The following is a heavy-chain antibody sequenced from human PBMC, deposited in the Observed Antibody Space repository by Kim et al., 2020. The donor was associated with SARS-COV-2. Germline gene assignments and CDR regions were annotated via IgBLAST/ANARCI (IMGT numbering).Heavy chain of an antibody. V-gene: IGHV3-15*01. CDR2: IKSKTDGGTT. CDR3: TTGFWRWLQFRAFDI. D-gene: IGHD5-12*01. Sequence: GGSLRLSCAASGFTFSNAWMSWVRQAPGKGLEWVGRIKSKTDGGTTDYAAPVKGRFTISRDDSKNTLYLQMNSLKTEDTAVYYCTTGFWRWLQFRAFDIWGQGTMVTVSS. CDR1: GFTFSNAW. J-gene: IGHJ3*02.